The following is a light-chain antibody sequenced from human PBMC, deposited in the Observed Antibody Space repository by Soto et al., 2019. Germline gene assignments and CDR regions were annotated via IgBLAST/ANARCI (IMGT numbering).Light chain of an antibody. V-gene: IGKV3-15*01. CDR3: QHYNSYPIT. CDR2: EAS. J-gene: IGKJ1*01. CDR1: QSISSR. Sequence: DIVMTQSPATLSVSPGERATLSCRASQSISSRLAWYQQKPGKAPRLLIYEASSMTRGIPSRFRGRGSGPEFTLTISSLQSDDFEIYYCQHYNSYPITFGQGTKVDIK.